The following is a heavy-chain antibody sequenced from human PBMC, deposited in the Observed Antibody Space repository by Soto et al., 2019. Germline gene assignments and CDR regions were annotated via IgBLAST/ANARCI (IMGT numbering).Heavy chain of an antibody. J-gene: IGHJ4*02. CDR2: ITANSGST. Sequence: GSLRLSCAASGFTFSSYAMVLVLQAPGKGLEWVSTITANSGSTAYGDSVKGRFTISRDNSKSTLYLQMNSLRVEDTAAYYCAKSPEWPNRYFDYWGQGTLVTVPS. CDR1: GFTFSSYA. V-gene: IGHV3-23*01. D-gene: IGHD3-3*01. CDR3: AKSPEWPNRYFDY.